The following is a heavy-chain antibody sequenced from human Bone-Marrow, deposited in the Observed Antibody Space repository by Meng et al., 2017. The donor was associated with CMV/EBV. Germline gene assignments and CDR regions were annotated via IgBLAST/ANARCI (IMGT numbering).Heavy chain of an antibody. CDR1: SVSSSSYY. CDR3: ARAFRGYCSTTSCYMFDS. CDR2: IYNSGST. V-gene: IGHV4-61*01. J-gene: IGHJ4*02. Sequence: SVSSSSYYWSWIRQPPGRGLEWIGYIYNSGSTNYNPSLKSRVTISIDTSKNQFSLKLSSVTAADTAVYYCARAFRGYCSTTSCYMFDSWGQGSLVTVSS. D-gene: IGHD2-2*02.